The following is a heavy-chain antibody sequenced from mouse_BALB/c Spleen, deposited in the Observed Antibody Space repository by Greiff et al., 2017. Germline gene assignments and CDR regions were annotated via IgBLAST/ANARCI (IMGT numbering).Heavy chain of an antibody. CDR3: ARDQAGKFAY. CDR1: GFTFSSFG. J-gene: IGHJ3*01. CDR2: ISNLAYSI. D-gene: IGHD3-2*02. V-gene: IGHV5-15*02. Sequence: EVKLMESGGGLVQPGGSRKLSCAASGFTFSSFGMHWVRQAPEKGLEWVAYISNLAYSIYYADTVTGRFTISRENAKNTLYLEMSSLRSEDTAMYYCARDQAGKFAYWGQGTLVTVSA.